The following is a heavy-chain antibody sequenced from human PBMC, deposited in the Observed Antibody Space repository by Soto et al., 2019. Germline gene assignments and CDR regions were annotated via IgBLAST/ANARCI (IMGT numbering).Heavy chain of an antibody. CDR2: IFSGGSI. D-gene: IGHD3-22*01. J-gene: IGHJ3*01. CDR3: ATRPLLPGAP. Sequence: EVQLVESGGGLIQPGGSLRLSCAASGFTFSSNDMNWVRQAPGKGLEWVSLIFSGGSISYADSVKGRFTISRDNSNNMLYLQMSSLRAEDTAVYYCATRPLLPGAPWGQGTVVTVSS. CDR1: GFTFSSND. V-gene: IGHV3-53*01.